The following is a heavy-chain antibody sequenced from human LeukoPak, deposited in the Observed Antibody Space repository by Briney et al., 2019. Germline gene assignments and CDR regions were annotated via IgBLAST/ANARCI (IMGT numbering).Heavy chain of an antibody. CDR3: ARVDGSGSYSNYFDY. Sequence: SETLSLTCTVSGASIGSYYWSWIRQPPGKGLEWIGYIYYRGSTNYSPSLKSRVTISVDASKNQFSLKLTSVSAADTAVYFCARVDGSGSYSNYFDYWGQGTLVTVSS. D-gene: IGHD3-10*01. V-gene: IGHV4-59*01. CDR1: GASIGSYY. J-gene: IGHJ4*02. CDR2: IYYRGST.